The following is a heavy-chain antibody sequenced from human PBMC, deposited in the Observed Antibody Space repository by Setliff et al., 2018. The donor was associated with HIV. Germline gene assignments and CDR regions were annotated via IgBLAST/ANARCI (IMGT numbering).Heavy chain of an antibody. CDR1: GGSMSSYY. J-gene: IGHJ4*02. V-gene: IGHV4-59*08. CDR3: ASGEDSGTYGEPYDS. CDR2: IYYSGST. Sequence: PSETLSLTCTVSGGSMSSYYWSWIRQPPGKGLEWVGYIYYSGSTNYNPSLKSRVSISVDSSKNQFSLKLSSVTAADTAVYYCASGEDSGTYGEPYDSWGQGALVTVSS. D-gene: IGHD1-26*01.